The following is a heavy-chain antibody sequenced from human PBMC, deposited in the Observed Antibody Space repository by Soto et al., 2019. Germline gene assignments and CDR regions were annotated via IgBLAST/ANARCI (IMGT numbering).Heavy chain of an antibody. Sequence: QVQLVQSGAEVKKPGSSVKVSCKASGGTFSSYTISWVRQAPGQGLEWMGRIIPILGIANYAQKFQGRVXXTADKYTSTAYMERSSLRSEDTVVYYCARGGYFDLWGRGTLVTVSS. CDR3: ARGGYFDL. CDR1: GGTFSSYT. J-gene: IGHJ2*01. V-gene: IGHV1-69*02. CDR2: IIPILGIA.